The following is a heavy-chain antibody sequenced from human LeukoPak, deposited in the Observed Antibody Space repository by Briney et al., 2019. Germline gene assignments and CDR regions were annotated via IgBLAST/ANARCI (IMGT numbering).Heavy chain of an antibody. V-gene: IGHV3-15*01. Sequence: GGSLRLSCAASGFNFRSYAMSWVRQAPGKGLEWVGRIKSKTDGGTTDYAAPVKGRFTISRDDSKNTLYLQMNSLKTEDTAVYYCTTDYYDSSGYYSLDYWGQGTLVTVSS. CDR2: IKSKTDGGTT. D-gene: IGHD3-22*01. CDR1: GFNFRSYA. CDR3: TTDYYDSSGYYSLDY. J-gene: IGHJ4*02.